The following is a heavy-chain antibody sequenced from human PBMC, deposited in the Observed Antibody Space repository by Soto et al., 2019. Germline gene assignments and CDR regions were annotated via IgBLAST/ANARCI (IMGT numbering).Heavy chain of an antibody. J-gene: IGHJ4*02. D-gene: IGHD3-22*01. CDR1: GFTFSSYA. V-gene: IGHV3-23*01. CDR3: ANLNYYDSSGYYYPFDY. Sequence: EVQLLESGGGLVQPGGSLRLSCAASGFTFSSYAMSWVRQAPGKGLEWVSAISGSGGSTYYGDSVKGRFTISRDNSKNTLYLQMNSLRAEDTAVYYCANLNYYDSSGYYYPFDYWGQGTLVTVSS. CDR2: ISGSGGST.